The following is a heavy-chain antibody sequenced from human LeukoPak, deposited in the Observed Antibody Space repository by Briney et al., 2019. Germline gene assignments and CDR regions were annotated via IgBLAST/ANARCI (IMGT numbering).Heavy chain of an antibody. CDR2: ISSSSSTI. CDR1: GCTFSSYS. D-gene: IGHD3-22*01. CDR3: AKDLYYYDSSGRFDY. V-gene: IGHV3-48*04. J-gene: IGHJ4*02. Sequence: GGSLRLSCAASGCTFSSYSMNWVRQAPGKGLEWVSYISSSSSTIYYADSVKGRFTISRDNAKNSLYLQMNSLRAEDTALYYCAKDLYYYDSSGRFDYWGQGTLVTVSS.